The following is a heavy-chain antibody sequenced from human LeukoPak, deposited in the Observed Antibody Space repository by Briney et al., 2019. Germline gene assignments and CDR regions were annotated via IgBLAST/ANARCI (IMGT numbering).Heavy chain of an antibody. CDR2: IYYSGST. Sequence: PSETLSLTCTVSGGSISSYYWSWIRQPPGKGLEWIGYIYYSGSTNYNPSLKSRVTISVDTSKNQFSLKLSSVTAADTAVYYCAGIIAVAYAFDIWGQGTMVTVSS. J-gene: IGHJ3*02. V-gene: IGHV4-59*08. CDR3: AGIIAVAYAFDI. CDR1: GGSISSYY. D-gene: IGHD6-19*01.